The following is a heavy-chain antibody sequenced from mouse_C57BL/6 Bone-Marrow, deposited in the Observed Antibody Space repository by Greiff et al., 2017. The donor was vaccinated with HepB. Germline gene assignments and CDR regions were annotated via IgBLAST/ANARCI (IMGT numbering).Heavy chain of an antibody. J-gene: IGHJ2*01. Sequence: EVQVVESGAELVRPGASVKLSCTASGFNIKDDYMHWVKQRPEQGLEWIGWIDPENGDTEYASKFQGKATITAHTPSNTSYLQLSSLTSEDTAVYYCTTLRGNYFDYWGQGTTLTVSS. V-gene: IGHV14-4*01. CDR1: GFNIKDDY. CDR2: IDPENGDT. D-gene: IGHD2-12*01. CDR3: TTLRGNYFDY.